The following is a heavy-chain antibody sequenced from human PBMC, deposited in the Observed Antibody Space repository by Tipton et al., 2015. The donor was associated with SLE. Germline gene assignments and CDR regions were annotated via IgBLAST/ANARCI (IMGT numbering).Heavy chain of an antibody. CDR2: VNPDGGAT. D-gene: IGHD1-26*01. CDR1: GGTFSSYA. CDR3: ARDRSRSGSDVFDY. Sequence: QSEAEVKKPGSSVKVSCKASGGTFSSYAISWVRQAPGQGLEWMGIVNPDGGATSYAQRFQGRVTVTADTSSSTVYVELSSLRFDDTAVYYCARDRSRSGSDVFDYWGHGSLVTVSS. J-gene: IGHJ4*01. V-gene: IGHV1-46*01.